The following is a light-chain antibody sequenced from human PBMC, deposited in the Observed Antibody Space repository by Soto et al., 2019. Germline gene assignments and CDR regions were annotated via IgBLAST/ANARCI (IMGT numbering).Light chain of an antibody. CDR1: QSVSSNY. CDR3: HQYGSSPLT. CDR2: GAS. J-gene: IGKJ4*01. Sequence: EIVMTQSPATLPVSPGEGATLSCRASQSVSSNYLAWYQQSPGQAPRLLIYGASSRATGIPDRFSGSGSGTDFTLTISRLEPEDFAMYYCHQYGSSPLTFGGGTKVDIK. V-gene: IGKV3-20*01.